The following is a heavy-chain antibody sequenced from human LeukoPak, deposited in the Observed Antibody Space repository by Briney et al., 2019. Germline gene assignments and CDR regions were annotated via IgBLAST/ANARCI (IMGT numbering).Heavy chain of an antibody. CDR2: IYPGDSDT. D-gene: IGHD3-10*01. J-gene: IGHJ3*02. CDR3: ARAPIAHITMVRAWRIGAFDI. CDR1: GYSFTSYW. Sequence: GESLKISCKGSGYSFTSYWIGWVRQMPGKGLEWMGIIYPGDSDTRYSPSFQGQVTISADKSISTAYLQWSSLKASDTAMYYCARAPIAHITMVRAWRIGAFDIWGQGTMVTVSS. V-gene: IGHV5-51*01.